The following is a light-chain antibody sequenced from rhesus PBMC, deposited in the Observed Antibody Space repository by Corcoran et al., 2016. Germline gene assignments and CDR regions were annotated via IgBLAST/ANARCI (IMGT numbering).Light chain of an antibody. CDR3: QHGYGTPWT. Sequence: DIQMTQSPSSLSASVGDRVTITCQASQGISNHLAWYQQKPGKVPKVLIYKASTLQTGGPSRFSGSGSGTDFMLTISSLQPEDFATYYCQHGYGTPWTFGQGTKVEIK. V-gene: IGKV1-25*01. CDR1: QGISNH. CDR2: KAS. J-gene: IGKJ1*01.